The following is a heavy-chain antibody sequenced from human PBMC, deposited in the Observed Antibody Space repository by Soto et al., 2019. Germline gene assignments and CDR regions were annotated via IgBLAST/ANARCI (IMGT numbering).Heavy chain of an antibody. CDR1: GGSFSGYY. Sequence: SETLSLTCAVYGGSFSGYYWSWIRQPPGKGLEWIGEINHSGSTNYNPSLKSRVTISVDTSKNQFSLKLSSVTAADTAVYYCARTLRTTVTTLIDYWGQGTLVTVSS. D-gene: IGHD4-17*01. CDR2: INHSGST. J-gene: IGHJ4*02. CDR3: ARTLRTTVTTLIDY. V-gene: IGHV4-34*01.